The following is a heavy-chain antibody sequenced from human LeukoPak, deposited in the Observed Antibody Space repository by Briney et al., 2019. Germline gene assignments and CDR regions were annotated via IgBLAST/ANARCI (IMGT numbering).Heavy chain of an antibody. J-gene: IGHJ4*02. D-gene: IGHD2-21*02. CDR1: GFTFSSYA. CDR2: ISGSGGST. CDR3: AKWDDYCGGDCYSGLFDY. Sequence: GGSLRLSCAASGFTFSSYAMSWVRQAPGKGLEWVSGISGSGGSTYYADSVKGRFTISRDNSKNTLYLQMNSLRAEDTAVYYRAKWDDYCGGDCYSGLFDYWGRGTLVTVSS. V-gene: IGHV3-23*01.